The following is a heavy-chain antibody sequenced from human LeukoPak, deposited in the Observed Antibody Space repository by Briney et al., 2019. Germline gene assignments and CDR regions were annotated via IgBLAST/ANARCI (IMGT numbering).Heavy chain of an antibody. CDR3: ARYWSGYPNWFDP. CDR2: IYYSGST. V-gene: IGHV4-59*01. Sequence: PSETLSLTCTVSGGSISSYYWSWIRQPPGKGLGWIGYIYYSGSTNYNPSLKSRVTISVDTSKNQFSLKLSSVTAADTAVYYCARYWSGYPNWFDPWGQGTLVTVSS. J-gene: IGHJ5*02. CDR1: GGSISSYY. D-gene: IGHD3-3*01.